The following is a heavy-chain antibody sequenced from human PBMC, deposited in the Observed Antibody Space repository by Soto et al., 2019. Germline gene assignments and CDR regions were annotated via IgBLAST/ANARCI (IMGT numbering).Heavy chain of an antibody. CDR2: ISYDGREK. J-gene: IGHJ6*02. CDR3: ARDSVLLARDYYCFGMDV. D-gene: IGHD2-8*02. V-gene: IGHV3-30*03. CDR1: EFTFSSYG. Sequence: QVQLVESGGGVVQPGRSLRLSCAASEFTFSSYGMHWVRQAPGKGLEWVAYISYDGREKFSADSVKGRFTISRDTSKDTLYLQMGSLRAEATAVYFCARDSVLLARDYYCFGMDVWGQGTTVTVSS.